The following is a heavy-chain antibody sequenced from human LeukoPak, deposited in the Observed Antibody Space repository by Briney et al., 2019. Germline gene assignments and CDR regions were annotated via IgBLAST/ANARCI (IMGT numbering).Heavy chain of an antibody. Sequence: SVKVSCKASGYTFTSYYMHWVRQAPGQGLEWMGIINPSGGSTGYAQKFQGRVTMTRDMSTSTVYMELSSLRSEDTAVYYCARDRYSGSYLDAFDIWGQGTMVTVSS. D-gene: IGHD1-26*01. CDR3: ARDRYSGSYLDAFDI. V-gene: IGHV1-46*01. CDR1: GYTFTSYY. CDR2: INPSGGST. J-gene: IGHJ3*02.